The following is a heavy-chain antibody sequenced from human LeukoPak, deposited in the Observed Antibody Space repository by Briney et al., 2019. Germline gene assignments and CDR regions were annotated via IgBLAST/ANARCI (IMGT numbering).Heavy chain of an antibody. D-gene: IGHD3-3*01. CDR3: AEDTYDFWSGYFDY. Sequence: PGGSLRLSCAASGFTFSSYAMSWVRQAPGKGLEWVSAISGSGGSTYYADSVKGRFTISRDNSKNTLYLQMNSLRAEDTAVYYCAEDTYDFWSGYFDYWGQGTLVTVSS. CDR2: ISGSGGST. J-gene: IGHJ4*02. CDR1: GFTFSSYA. V-gene: IGHV3-23*01.